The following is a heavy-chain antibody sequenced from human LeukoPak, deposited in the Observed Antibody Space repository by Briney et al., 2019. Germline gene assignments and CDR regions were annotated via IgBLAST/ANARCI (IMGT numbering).Heavy chain of an antibody. Sequence: GGSLRLSCAASGFTFSSYAMSWIRQAPGKGLEWLSYISGTSISTYHADSVKGRFTISRDNAKNSLYLQMNSLSAEDTAVYFCARDNYESSGPQNFWGQGTLVTVSS. V-gene: IGHV3-48*04. J-gene: IGHJ4*02. D-gene: IGHD3-22*01. CDR1: GFTFSSYA. CDR3: ARDNYESSGPQNF. CDR2: ISGTSIST.